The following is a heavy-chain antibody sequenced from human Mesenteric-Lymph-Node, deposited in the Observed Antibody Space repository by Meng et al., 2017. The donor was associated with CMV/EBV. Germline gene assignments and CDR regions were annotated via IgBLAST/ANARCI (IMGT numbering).Heavy chain of an antibody. D-gene: IGHD7-27*01. CDR1: GFTFSSYS. CDR2: ISGSGGST. V-gene: IGHV3-23*01. J-gene: IGHJ4*02. CDR3: VWGSTLHGDY. Sequence: GESLKISCAASGFTFSSYSMNWVRQAPGKGLEWVSAISGSGGSTYYADSVEGRFTISGDNSKSSFYLQMNSLRAEDTAVYYCVWGSTLHGDYWGQGTPVTVSS.